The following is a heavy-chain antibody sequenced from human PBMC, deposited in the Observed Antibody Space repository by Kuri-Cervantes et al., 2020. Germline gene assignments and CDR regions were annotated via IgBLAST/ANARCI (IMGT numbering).Heavy chain of an antibody. V-gene: IGHV3-48*02. Sequence: GGSLRLSCAASGFTFSSYWMHWVRQAPGKGLEWVSYISSSSSTIYYADSVKGRFTISRDNAKNSLYLQMNSLRDEDTAVYYCARGPGYSYGWRDAFDIWGQGTMVTVSS. J-gene: IGHJ3*02. CDR2: ISSSSSTI. CDR1: GFTFSSYW. D-gene: IGHD5-18*01. CDR3: ARGPGYSYGWRDAFDI.